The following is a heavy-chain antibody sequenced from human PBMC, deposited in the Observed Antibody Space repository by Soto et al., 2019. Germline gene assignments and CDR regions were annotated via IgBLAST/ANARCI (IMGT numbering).Heavy chain of an antibody. D-gene: IGHD6-6*01. Sequence: QVQLQESGPGLVKPSETLSLTCTVSGGSISSYYWSWIRQPPGKGLEWIGYIYYSGSTNYNPSLKSRVNMSVDPSKNQFSLKLSSVTAADTAVYYCAPGSARQRGWFDPWGQGTLVTVSS. V-gene: IGHV4-59*01. CDR3: APGSARQRGWFDP. CDR2: IYYSGST. J-gene: IGHJ5*02. CDR1: GGSISSYY.